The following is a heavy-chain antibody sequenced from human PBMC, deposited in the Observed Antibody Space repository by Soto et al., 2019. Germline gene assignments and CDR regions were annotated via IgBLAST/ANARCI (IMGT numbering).Heavy chain of an antibody. CDR2: VSHDGRNT. D-gene: IGHD3-22*01. J-gene: IGHJ4*02. V-gene: IGHV3-30*18. CDR1: GFTFSDYA. Sequence: GGSLRLSCAASGFTFSDYAMHWVRQAPGKGLEWVAVVSHDGRNTHYADSVKGRFTISRDNSKNTLYLQMNSLRAEDTAVYYCAKDYYDSSEGPFDYWGQGTLVTVSS. CDR3: AKDYYDSSEGPFDY.